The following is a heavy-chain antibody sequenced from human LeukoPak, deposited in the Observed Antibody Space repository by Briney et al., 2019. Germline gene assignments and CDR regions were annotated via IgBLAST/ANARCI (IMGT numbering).Heavy chain of an antibody. CDR3: ASVTTVTTKGHGAFDI. J-gene: IGHJ3*02. Sequence: SVKVSCKASGYTFTSYYMHWVRQAPGQGLEWMGGIIPIFGSANYAQNFQGRVTITADESTSTAYMELSSLRSEDTAVYYCASVTTVTTKGHGAFDIWGLGTMVTVSS. V-gene: IGHV1-69*13. D-gene: IGHD4-17*01. CDR1: GYTFTSYY. CDR2: IIPIFGSA.